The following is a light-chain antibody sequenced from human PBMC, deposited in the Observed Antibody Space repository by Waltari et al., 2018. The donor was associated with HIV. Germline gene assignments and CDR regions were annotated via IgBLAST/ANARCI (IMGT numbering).Light chain of an antibody. V-gene: IGLV2-8*01. J-gene: IGLJ1*01. Sequence: QSALTQPHSASGSPGQSVTISCTGTSSDVGGYNYVSWYQQHPDKAPKPMVYEVTKRHSGVPYRFSGAKSGNTASLTISGLQAEDEADYYCSSYAGSNTFVFGTGTKVTVL. CDR2: EVT. CDR3: SSYAGSNTFV. CDR1: SSDVGGYNY.